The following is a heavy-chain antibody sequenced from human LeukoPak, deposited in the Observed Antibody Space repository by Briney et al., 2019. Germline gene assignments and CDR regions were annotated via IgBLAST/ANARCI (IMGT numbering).Heavy chain of an antibody. CDR1: GFTFSSHW. CDR3: ARQFSGYDAFDY. J-gene: IGHJ4*02. Sequence: GGSLRLSCAASGFTFSSHWFHWVRQAPGKGLVWVSRINPVASITNYADSVKGRFTVSRDNAMNTLYLQMNSLRAEDTAVYYCARQFSGYDAFDYWGQGTLVTVSS. V-gene: IGHV3-74*01. D-gene: IGHD5-12*01. CDR2: INPVASIT.